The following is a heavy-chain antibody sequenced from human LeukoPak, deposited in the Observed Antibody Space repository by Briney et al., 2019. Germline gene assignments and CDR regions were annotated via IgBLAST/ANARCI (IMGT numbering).Heavy chain of an antibody. CDR1: GFTFNNYA. CDR2: TAGSGISK. CDR3: AKGSYYDSSGSFYFDY. J-gene: IGHJ4*02. Sequence: PGGSLRLSCVASGFTFNNYAMSWVRQAPGRGLEWASSTAGSGISKDYADSVKGRFTISRDNSKNTLYVQVNSLGTEDTAAYDCAKGSYYDSSGSFYFDYWGQGTLVTVSS. V-gene: IGHV3-23*01. D-gene: IGHD3-22*01.